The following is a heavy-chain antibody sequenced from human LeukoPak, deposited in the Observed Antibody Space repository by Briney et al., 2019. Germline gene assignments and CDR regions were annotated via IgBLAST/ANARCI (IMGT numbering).Heavy chain of an antibody. CDR2: ISYSGGT. CDR1: GGSISSFTYY. D-gene: IGHD6-19*01. J-gene: IGHJ4*02. V-gene: IGHV4-39*01. CDR3: ARGRLYSSGWYLLPYFDY. Sequence: SETLSLTCTVSGGSISSFTYYWGCIRQPPGKGLEWIGSISYSGGTYYNPSLKSRVTISVDTSKNQFSLKLSSVTAADTAVYYCARGRLYSSGWYLLPYFDYWGQGTLVTVSS.